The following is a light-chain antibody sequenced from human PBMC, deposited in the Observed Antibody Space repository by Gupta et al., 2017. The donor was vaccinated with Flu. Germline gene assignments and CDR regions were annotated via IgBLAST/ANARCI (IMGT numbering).Light chain of an antibody. V-gene: IGKV3-20*01. CDR1: QSVSCSY. CDR3: QQYGCSLMYT. J-gene: IGKJ2*01. Sequence: EIVLTQSPGPLSLSPGERATLSCRASQSVSCSYLAWYQHKPGQAPTLLISGASIMANGITDRFSGRGSGTDFTLTISRLDPEDFAVYYCQQYGCSLMYTFGQGTKLEIK. CDR2: GAS.